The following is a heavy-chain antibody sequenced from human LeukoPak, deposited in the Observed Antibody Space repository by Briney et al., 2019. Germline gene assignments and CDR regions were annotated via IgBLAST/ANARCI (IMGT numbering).Heavy chain of an antibody. CDR2: INPYNGVT. J-gene: IGHJ4*02. CDR3: ARARIRGGVINLYYFDH. V-gene: IGHV1-18*01. Sequence: ASVKVSCKASGYTFTTYGVTWVRQAPGQGLEWMGWINPYNGVTDYAPKLLGRVTMTTDTSTSTAYMELRSLRSDDTAVFYCARARIRGGVINLYYFDHWGQGSLVTVSS. D-gene: IGHD3-16*02. CDR1: GYTFTTYG.